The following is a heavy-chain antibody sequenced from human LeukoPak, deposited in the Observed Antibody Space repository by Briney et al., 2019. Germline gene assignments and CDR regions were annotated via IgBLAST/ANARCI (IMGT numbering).Heavy chain of an antibody. D-gene: IGHD3-10*01. Sequence: SETLSLTCTVSGGSISSSSYYWGWIRQPPGKRLEWIGSIYYSGSTYYNPSLKSRVTISVDTSKNQFSLKLSSVTAADTAVYYCARRSMVRGDYWGQGTLVTVSS. CDR3: ARRSMVRGDY. CDR2: IYYSGST. J-gene: IGHJ4*02. V-gene: IGHV4-39*01. CDR1: GGSISSSSYY.